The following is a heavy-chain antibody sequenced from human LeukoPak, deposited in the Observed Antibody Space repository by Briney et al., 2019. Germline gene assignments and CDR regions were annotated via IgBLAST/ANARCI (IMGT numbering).Heavy chain of an antibody. CDR1: GFTFGNAW. CDR2: IKSKTDGGTT. J-gene: IGHJ4*02. V-gene: IGHV3-15*01. Sequence: GGSLRLSCAASGFTFGNAWMTWVRQAPGKGLEWVGRIKSKTDGGTTDYAAPVKGRFTISRDDSKNTLYLQVNSLKTEDTAVYYCTTVGLVYSSGYHYWGQGTLVTVSS. CDR3: TTVGLVYSSGYHY. D-gene: IGHD3-22*01.